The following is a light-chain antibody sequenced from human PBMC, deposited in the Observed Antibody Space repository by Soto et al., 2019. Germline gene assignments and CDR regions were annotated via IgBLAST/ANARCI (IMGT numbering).Light chain of an antibody. CDR1: QSISSY. J-gene: IGKJ1*01. CDR3: KKINITHRT. Sequence: DIQMTQSPSSLSASVGDRVTITCRASQSISSYLNWYQQKPGKAPKLLIYAASSLQSGVPSRFRGSGSGTVFPLTISGLQPKVFPIYYCKKINITHRTWGKGTRV. V-gene: IGKV1-39*01. CDR2: AAS.